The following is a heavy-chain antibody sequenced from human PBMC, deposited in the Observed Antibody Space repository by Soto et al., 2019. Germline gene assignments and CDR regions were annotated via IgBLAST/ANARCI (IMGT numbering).Heavy chain of an antibody. Sequence: ASVKVSCKASGYTFTSYGISWVRQAPGQGLEWVGWISAYNGNTNYAQKLQGRVTMTTDTSTSTASMELRSLRSDDTAVYYCARVLPYCSSTSCYPIHFDYWGQGTLVTVSS. CDR2: ISAYNGNT. J-gene: IGHJ4*02. CDR3: ARVLPYCSSTSCYPIHFDY. CDR1: GYTFTSYG. D-gene: IGHD2-2*01. V-gene: IGHV1-18*01.